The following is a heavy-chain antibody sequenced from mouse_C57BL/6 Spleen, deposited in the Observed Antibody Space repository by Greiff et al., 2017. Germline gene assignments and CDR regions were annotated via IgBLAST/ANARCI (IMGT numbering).Heavy chain of an antibody. J-gene: IGHJ1*03. CDR2: ISDGGSYT. D-gene: IGHD1-1*01. Sequence: LEWVATISDGGSYTYYPDNVKGRFTISRDNAKNNLYLQMSHLKSEDTAMYYCARRYYYGSSRYFDVWGTGTTVTVSS. V-gene: IGHV5-4*01. CDR3: ARRYYYGSSRYFDV.